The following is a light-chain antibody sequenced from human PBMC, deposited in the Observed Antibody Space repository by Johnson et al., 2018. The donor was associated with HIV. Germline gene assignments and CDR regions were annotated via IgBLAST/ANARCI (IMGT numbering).Light chain of an antibody. CDR3: GTWDSSLSAGYV. CDR1: SSNIGNNY. CDR2: ENN. Sequence: QSVLTQPPSVSAAPGQKVTISSSGSSSNIGNNYVSWYQQLPGTAPKLLIYENNKRPSGIPDRFSASDSGTSATLGITGLQTGDEADYYCGTWDSSLSAGYVFGTGTKVTVL. V-gene: IGLV1-51*01. J-gene: IGLJ1*01.